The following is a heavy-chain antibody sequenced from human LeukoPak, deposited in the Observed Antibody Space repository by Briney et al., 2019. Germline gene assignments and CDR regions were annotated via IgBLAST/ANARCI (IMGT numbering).Heavy chain of an antibody. CDR1: GGSISSYY. D-gene: IGHD6-19*01. CDR2: IYYSGST. J-gene: IGHJ6*02. V-gene: IGHV4-59*08. Sequence: PSETLSLTCTVSGGSISSYYWSWIRQPPGKGLEWIGYIYYSGSTNYNPSLKSRVTISVDTSKNQFSLKLSSVTAADTAVYYCARGLPGIAVAGYYGMDVWGQGTTVTVSS. CDR3: ARGLPGIAVAGYYGMDV.